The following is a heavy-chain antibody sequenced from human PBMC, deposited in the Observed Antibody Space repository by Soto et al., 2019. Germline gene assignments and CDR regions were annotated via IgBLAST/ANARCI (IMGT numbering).Heavy chain of an antibody. Sequence: SETLSLTCTVSGGSISSSSYYWGWIRQPPGKGLEWIGSIYYSGSTYYNPSLKSRVTISVDTSKNQFSLKLSSVTAADTAVYYCARLRRMTTVTTKGVGYFDYWGQGTLVTVSS. J-gene: IGHJ4*02. CDR1: GGSISSSSYY. CDR3: ARLRRMTTVTTKGVGYFDY. D-gene: IGHD4-17*01. CDR2: IYYSGST. V-gene: IGHV4-39*01.